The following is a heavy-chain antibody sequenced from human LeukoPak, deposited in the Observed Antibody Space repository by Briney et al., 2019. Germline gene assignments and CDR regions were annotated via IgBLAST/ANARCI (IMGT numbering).Heavy chain of an antibody. CDR2: IYHSGST. D-gene: IGHD3-22*01. V-gene: IGHV4-30-2*01. CDR1: GGSISSGGYY. J-gene: IGHJ2*01. Sequence: PSETLFLTCTVSGGSISSGGYYWSWIRQPPGKGLEWIGYIYHSGSTYYNPSLKSRVTISVDRSKNQFSLKLSSVTAADTAVYYCARDHYYYYDSSGYYHMYFDLWGRGTLVTVSS. CDR3: ARDHYYYYDSSGYYHMYFDL.